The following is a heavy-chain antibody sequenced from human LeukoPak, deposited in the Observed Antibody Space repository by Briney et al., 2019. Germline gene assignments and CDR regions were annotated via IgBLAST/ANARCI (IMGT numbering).Heavy chain of an antibody. J-gene: IGHJ6*03. CDR2: IYYSGST. V-gene: IGHV4-59*01. D-gene: IGHD3-9*01. CDR1: GGSISSYY. CDR3: ARDSGYYDILTGYSLDYYYMDV. Sequence: SETLSPTCTVSGGSISSYYWSWIRQPPGKGLEWIVYIYYSGSTNYNPSLKSRVTISVDTSKNQFSLKLSSVTAADTAVYYCARDSGYYDILTGYSLDYYYMDVWGKGTTVTVSS.